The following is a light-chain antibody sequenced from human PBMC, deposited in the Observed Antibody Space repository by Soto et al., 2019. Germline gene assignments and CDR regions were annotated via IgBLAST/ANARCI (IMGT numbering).Light chain of an antibody. Sequence: EIVMTQSSATLSVSPGEGATLSCRASQSVKSHLDWYQQKPGQTPRLLIYGASTRATAIPARFSGSGSGTEFTLTINSLQPEDAAVYYCQQYEDWPLTFGGGTKVEVK. J-gene: IGKJ4*01. CDR2: GAS. CDR1: QSVKSH. V-gene: IGKV3-15*01. CDR3: QQYEDWPLT.